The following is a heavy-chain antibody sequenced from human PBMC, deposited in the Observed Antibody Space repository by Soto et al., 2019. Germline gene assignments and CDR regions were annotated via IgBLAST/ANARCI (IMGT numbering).Heavy chain of an antibody. CDR2: INSGGTTT. D-gene: IGHD3-22*01. Sequence: EVQLVESGGAVVQPGGSLRLSCAASGFTFSSHWIHWVRQAPGKGLVWVSRINSGGTTTNYADSVKGRFTISRDNDKNKLYLHMNSLRGEDTAVYHCVSGAFHYYSLDSWGQGTLVTVSS. J-gene: IGHJ4*02. CDR3: VSGAFHYYSLDS. V-gene: IGHV3-74*01. CDR1: GFTFSSHW.